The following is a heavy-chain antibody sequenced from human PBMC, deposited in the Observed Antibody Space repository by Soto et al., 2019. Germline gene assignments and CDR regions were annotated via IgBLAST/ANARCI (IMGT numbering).Heavy chain of an antibody. Sequence: EVQLLESGGGLAQPGGSLRLSCAVSGITFTNYAMGWVRQAPGKGLEWVSGISGNVGSTTHYADSVKGRFTISRDNSKTFPFLQMTSRGPEAPPAIYCAKPRGFVAGPFDSWGQGTLVIVSS. V-gene: IGHV3-23*01. D-gene: IGHD6-19*01. J-gene: IGHJ4*02. CDR3: AKPRGFVAGPFDS. CDR1: GITFTNYA. CDR2: ISGNVGSTT.